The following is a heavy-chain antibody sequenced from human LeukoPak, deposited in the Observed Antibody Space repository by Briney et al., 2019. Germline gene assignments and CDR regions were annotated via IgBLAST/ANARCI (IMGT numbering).Heavy chain of an antibody. CDR2: IYYSGST. Sequence: SETLSLTCTVSGGSISSYYWSWIRQPPGKGLEWIGYIYYSGSTNYNPPLKSRVTISVDTSKNQFSLKLSSVTAADTAVYYCARPLSISGYYYDAFDIWGQGTMVTVSS. CDR3: ARPLSISGYYYDAFDI. V-gene: IGHV4-59*08. J-gene: IGHJ3*02. CDR1: GGSISSYY. D-gene: IGHD3-22*01.